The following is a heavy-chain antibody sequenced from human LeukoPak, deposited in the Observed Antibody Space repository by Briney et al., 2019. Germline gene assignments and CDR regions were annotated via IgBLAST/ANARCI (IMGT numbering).Heavy chain of an antibody. V-gene: IGHV1-2*02. Sequence: ASVKVSCKASGYTFTDYYIHWVRQAPGQGLELMGWINPNSGGTNYAQKFQGRVTMTRDTSISTAYMELSRLKSDDTAVYYCASWSGYPTAFDYWGQGTLVTVSS. CDR3: ASWSGYPTAFDY. CDR2: INPNSGGT. D-gene: IGHD3-3*01. CDR1: GYTFTDYY. J-gene: IGHJ4*02.